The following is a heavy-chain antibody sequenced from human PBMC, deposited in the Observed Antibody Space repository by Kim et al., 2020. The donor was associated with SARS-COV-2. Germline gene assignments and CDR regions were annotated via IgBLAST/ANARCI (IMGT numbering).Heavy chain of an antibody. V-gene: IGHV4-39*01. Sequence: TYNNPSLKSRVTISVDTSKNQFSLKLSSVTAAGTTVYYCARLSLRQLADYWGQGTLVTVSS. J-gene: IGHJ4*02. CDR2: T. CDR3: ARLSLRQLADY. D-gene: IGHD6-13*01.